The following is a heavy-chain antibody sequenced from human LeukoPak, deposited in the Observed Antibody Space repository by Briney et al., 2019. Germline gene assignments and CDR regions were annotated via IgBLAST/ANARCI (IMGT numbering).Heavy chain of an antibody. CDR1: GFTFSNYD. Sequence: GGSLRLSCAASGFTFSNYDMHWVRQATGKGLEWVSGIGTAGDIYYPGSVKGRFTISRENAKNSLYLQMNSLRAGDTAVYYCARVSAGVIGMKDVFDIWGQGTMVTVSS. J-gene: IGHJ3*02. CDR2: IGTAGDI. CDR3: ARVSAGVIGMKDVFDI. V-gene: IGHV3-13*01. D-gene: IGHD3-16*02.